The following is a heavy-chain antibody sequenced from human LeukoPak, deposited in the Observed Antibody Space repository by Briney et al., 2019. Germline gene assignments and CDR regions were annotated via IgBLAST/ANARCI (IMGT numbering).Heavy chain of an antibody. J-gene: IGHJ1*01. D-gene: IGHD6-13*01. CDR1: GYTFTGYY. Sequence: ASVKVSCKASGYTFTGYYMHWVRQAPGQGLEWMGWINPNSGGTSYAQKFQGRVTMTRDTSISTAYMELSRLRSDDTAVYYCARDSPYSSSWYTSAEYFQHWGQGTLVTVSS. CDR3: ARDSPYSSSWYTSAEYFQH. CDR2: INPNSGGT. V-gene: IGHV1-2*02.